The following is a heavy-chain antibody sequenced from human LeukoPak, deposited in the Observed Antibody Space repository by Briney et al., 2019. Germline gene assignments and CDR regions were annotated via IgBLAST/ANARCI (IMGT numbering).Heavy chain of an antibody. CDR2: IYSSGNT. CDR3: ARTWLQLICPYFGY. Sequence: SETLSLTCSFSGDSISTYYWSWIRQSPGKGLEWIGHIYSSGNTDYNSSLKSRVTISVDTSKSQFSLRLSSVTATDTAVYYCARTWLQLICPYFGYWGQGILVTVSS. CDR1: GDSISTYY. V-gene: IGHV4-59*01. J-gene: IGHJ4*02. D-gene: IGHD2-2*01.